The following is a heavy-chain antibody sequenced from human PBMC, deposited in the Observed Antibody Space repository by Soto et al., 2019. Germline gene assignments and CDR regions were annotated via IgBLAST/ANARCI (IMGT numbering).Heavy chain of an antibody. J-gene: IGHJ6*03. V-gene: IGHV4-59*01. CDR2: IYYSGST. Sequence: PSETLSLTCTVSGGSISSYYWSWIRQPPGKGLEWIGYIYYSGSTNYNPSLKSRVTISVDTSKNQFSLKLSSVTAADTAVYYCARTEKYYYYMDVWGKGTTVTVSS. CDR3: ARTEKYYYYMDV. CDR1: GGSISSYY.